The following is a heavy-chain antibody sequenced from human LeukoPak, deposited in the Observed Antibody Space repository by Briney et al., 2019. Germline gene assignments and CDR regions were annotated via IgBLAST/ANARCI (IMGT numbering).Heavy chain of an antibody. Sequence: QAGGSLRLSCTVSGFTFGDHAMSWVRQAPGKGLEWVGFIRSKTYGGTTEYAASVKGRFIISRDDSTSIAYLQMNSLKTEDTAVYYCTRGPIQLWLYHGMDVWGQGTTVTVSS. D-gene: IGHD5-18*01. CDR1: GFTFGDHA. V-gene: IGHV3-49*04. J-gene: IGHJ6*02. CDR3: TRGPIQLWLYHGMDV. CDR2: IRSKTYGGTT.